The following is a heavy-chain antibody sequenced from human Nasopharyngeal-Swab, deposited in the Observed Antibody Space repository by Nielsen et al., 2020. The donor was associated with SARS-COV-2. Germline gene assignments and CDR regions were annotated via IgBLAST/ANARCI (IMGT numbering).Heavy chain of an antibody. D-gene: IGHD5-18*01. Sequence: GSLRLSCAASGFTFSSYAMSWVRQAPGKGLEWVSVIYSGGSSTYYADSVKGRFTISRDNSKNTLYLQMNSLRAEDTAVYYCAKEDTAMVIFDYWGQGTLVTVSS. CDR3: AKEDTAMVIFDY. CDR2: IYSGGSST. J-gene: IGHJ4*02. CDR1: GFTFSSYA. V-gene: IGHV3-23*03.